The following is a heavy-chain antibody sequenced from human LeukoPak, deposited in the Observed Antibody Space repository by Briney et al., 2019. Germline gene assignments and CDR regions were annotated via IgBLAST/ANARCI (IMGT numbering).Heavy chain of an antibody. CDR1: GGSISNYY. CDR3: ARVMKVRGITFFGMDV. D-gene: IGHD3-10*01. J-gene: IGHJ6*02. Sequence: SETLSLTCTVSGGSISNYYWSWIRQPPGKGLEWIGYIFYTGSTAYNSSLESRVTISVDLSKNQVSLRLNSVTAADTAVYYCARVMKVRGITFFGMDVWGQGTTVTVSS. CDR2: IFYTGST. V-gene: IGHV4-59*01.